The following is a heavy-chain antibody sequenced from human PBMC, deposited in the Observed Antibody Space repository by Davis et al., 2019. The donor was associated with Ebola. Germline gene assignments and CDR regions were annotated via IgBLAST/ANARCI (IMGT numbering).Heavy chain of an antibody. CDR2: FYYSGST. CDR1: GGSISSGGYY. Sequence: MPSETLSLTCTVSGGSISSGGYYWSWIRQHPGKGLEWIGYFYYSGSTYYNPSLKSRVTISVDTSKNQFSLKLSSVTAADTAVYYCARAHRDIVVVPAATGYYYYGMDVWGKGTTVTVSS. CDR3: ARAHRDIVVVPAATGYYYYGMDV. D-gene: IGHD2-2*01. V-gene: IGHV4-31*03. J-gene: IGHJ6*04.